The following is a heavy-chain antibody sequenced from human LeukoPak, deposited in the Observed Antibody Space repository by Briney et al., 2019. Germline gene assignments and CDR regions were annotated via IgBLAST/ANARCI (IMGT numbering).Heavy chain of an antibody. CDR1: GFTFSNYW. V-gene: IGHV3-7*05. J-gene: IGHJ4*02. CDR2: IKQDGSEK. Sequence: PGGSLRLSCAASGFTFSNYWMGWVRQARGKGLERVANIKQDGSEKYYVDSVKGRFTISRDNAKKSLYLQMNSLRAEDTAVYYCARDKSVGATPFDYWGQGTLVTVSS. CDR3: ARDKSVGATPFDY. D-gene: IGHD1-26*01.